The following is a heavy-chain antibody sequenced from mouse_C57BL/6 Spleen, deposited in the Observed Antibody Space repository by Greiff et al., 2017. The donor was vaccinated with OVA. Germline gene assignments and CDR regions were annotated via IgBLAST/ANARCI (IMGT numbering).Heavy chain of an antibody. V-gene: IGHV1-20*01. D-gene: IGHD1-1*01. CDR2: INPYNGDT. Sequence: VQLKESGPELVKPGDSVKISCKASGYSFTGYFMNWVMQSHGKSLEWIGRINPYNGDTFYNQKFKGKATLTVDKSSISAHMELRSLTSEDSAIYYCARGFTTVVDFDYWGQGTTLTVSS. CDR1: GYSFTGYF. J-gene: IGHJ2*01. CDR3: ARGFTTVVDFDY.